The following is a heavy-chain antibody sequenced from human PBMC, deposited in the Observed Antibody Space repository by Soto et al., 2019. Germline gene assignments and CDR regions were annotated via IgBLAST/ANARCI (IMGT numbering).Heavy chain of an antibody. CDR2: INPSGGST. D-gene: IGHD2-2*01. Sequence: ASVKVSCKASGYTFTSYYMHWVRQAPGQGLEWMGIINPSGGSTSYAQKFQGRVTMTRDTSTSTVYMELSSLRSEDTAVYYCARANGDIVVVPAAMEGYYYYYMDVWGKGTTVTVS. V-gene: IGHV1-46*03. J-gene: IGHJ6*03. CDR3: ARANGDIVVVPAAMEGYYYYYMDV. CDR1: GYTFTSYY.